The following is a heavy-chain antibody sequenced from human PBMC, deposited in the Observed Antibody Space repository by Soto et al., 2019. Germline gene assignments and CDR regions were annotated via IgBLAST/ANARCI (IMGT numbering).Heavy chain of an antibody. CDR1: GDSVSSNSAA. J-gene: IGHJ4*02. V-gene: IGHV6-1*01. Sequence: SETMSVTCAISGDSVSSNSAAWNWLRQSPSRGLEWLGRTYYRSKWYNDYAVSVKSRITINPDTSKNQFTLQLNSVTPEDTAVYYCARVGRAAGYCSGCSCYDLDYWGQGTPVTVSS. CDR2: TYYRSKWYN. CDR3: ARVGRAAGYCSGCSCYDLDY. D-gene: IGHD2-15*01.